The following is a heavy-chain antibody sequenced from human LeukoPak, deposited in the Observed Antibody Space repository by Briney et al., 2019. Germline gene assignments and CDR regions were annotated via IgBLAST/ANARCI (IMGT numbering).Heavy chain of an antibody. Sequence: KSSETLSLTCTVSGASFSSDYWSWIRQPPGKGLEWIGYIYISGDTNYNPSLRSRVSISLDTSENQFSLQLTSVTAADTAVYYCARGGRLLDYWGQGTLVTVSS. D-gene: IGHD1-26*01. CDR2: IYISGDT. CDR1: GASFSSDY. J-gene: IGHJ4*02. V-gene: IGHV4-59*12. CDR3: ARGGRLLDY.